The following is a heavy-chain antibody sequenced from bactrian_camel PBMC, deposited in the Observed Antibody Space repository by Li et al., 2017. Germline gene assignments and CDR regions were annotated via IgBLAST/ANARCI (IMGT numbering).Heavy chain of an antibody. D-gene: IGHD1*01. V-gene: IGHV3S40*01. CDR3: ASGRSLFT. CDR1: RLTFNSYD. CDR2: INSGGGST. Sequence: VQLVESGGGLVQPGGSPRLSCAASRLTFNSYDMSWVRQAPGKGLEWVSAINSGGGSTGYADSVKGRFTISRGNAKNTLYLQMNNLKPEYAAMYYCASGRSLFTWGQGTQVTVS. J-gene: IGHJ6*01.